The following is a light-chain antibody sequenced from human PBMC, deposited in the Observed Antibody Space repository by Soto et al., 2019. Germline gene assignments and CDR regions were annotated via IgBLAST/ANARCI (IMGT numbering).Light chain of an antibody. CDR2: AAS. Sequence: DIQMPPSQSSLSAFVGDRVTITGRASQDIGNFLAWYQQKPGKVPKLLIYAASTLQSGVPSRFSGSGSGTDFTPTISSLQPEDVATYYCQKCKVAPFTFGGGTKVNI. CDR3: QKCKVAPFT. V-gene: IGKV1-27*01. J-gene: IGKJ4*02. CDR1: QDIGNF.